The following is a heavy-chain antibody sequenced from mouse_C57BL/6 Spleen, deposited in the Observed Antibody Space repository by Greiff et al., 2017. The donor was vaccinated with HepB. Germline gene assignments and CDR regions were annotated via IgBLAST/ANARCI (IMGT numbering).Heavy chain of an antibody. Sequence: QVQLQQPGAELVKPGASVKLSCKASGYTFTSYWMHWVKQRPGQGLEWIGMIHPNSGSTNYNEKFKSKATLTVDKSSSTAYMQLSSLTSEDSAVYYCARRPITTVVGQWDYWGQGTTLTVSS. CDR1: GYTFTSYW. CDR2: IHPNSGST. D-gene: IGHD1-1*01. CDR3: ARRPITTVVGQWDY. V-gene: IGHV1-64*01. J-gene: IGHJ2*01.